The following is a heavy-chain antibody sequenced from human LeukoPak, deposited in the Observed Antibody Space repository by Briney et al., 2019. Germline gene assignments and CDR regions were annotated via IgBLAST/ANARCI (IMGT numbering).Heavy chain of an antibody. J-gene: IGHJ5*02. CDR1: GYTLTELS. V-gene: IGHV1-24*01. D-gene: IGHD3-10*01. CDR2: FDPEDGET. CDR3: ARGAKFRSYGSGTYYTSLPFDP. Sequence: ASVKVSCKVSGYTLTELSMHWVRQAPGKGLEWMGGFDPEDGETIYAQKFQGRVTMTEDTSTDTAYMELSSLNSEGMAVYYCARGAKFRSYGSGTYYTSLPFDPWGQGTLVSVSS.